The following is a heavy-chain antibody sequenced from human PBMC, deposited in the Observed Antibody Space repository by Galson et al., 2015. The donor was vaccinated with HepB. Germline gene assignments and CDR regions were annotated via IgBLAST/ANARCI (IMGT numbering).Heavy chain of an antibody. Sequence: SLRLSCAASGFTFSSYAMSWVRQAPGKGLEWVSAISGSGGSTYYADSVKGRFTISRDNSKNTLYLQMNSLRAEDTAVYYCAKDLTVVPDAFDIWGQGTMVTVSS. D-gene: IGHD4-23*01. CDR1: GFTFSSYA. CDR2: ISGSGGST. J-gene: IGHJ3*02. V-gene: IGHV3-23*01. CDR3: AKDLTVVPDAFDI.